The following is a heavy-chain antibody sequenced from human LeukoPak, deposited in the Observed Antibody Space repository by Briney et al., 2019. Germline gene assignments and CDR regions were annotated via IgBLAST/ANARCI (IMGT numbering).Heavy chain of an antibody. Sequence: SETLSLTCAVYGGSFSGYYWNWIRQPAGKGLEWIGRIYTSGSTNYNPSLKSRVTMSVDTSKNQFSLKLSSVTAADTAVYYCARDDSWGIGYWGQGTLVTVSS. CDR3: ARDDSWGIGY. D-gene: IGHD7-27*01. V-gene: IGHV4-4*07. CDR2: IYTSGST. CDR1: GGSFSGYY. J-gene: IGHJ4*02.